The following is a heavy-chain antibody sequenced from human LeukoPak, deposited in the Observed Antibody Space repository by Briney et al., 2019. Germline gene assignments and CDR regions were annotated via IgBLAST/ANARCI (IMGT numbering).Heavy chain of an antibody. V-gene: IGHV1-3*01. J-gene: IGHJ3*02. CDR2: INAGNGNT. Sequence: ASVKVSYKASGYTFTSYAMHWVRQAPGQRLEWMGWINAGNGNTKYSQKFQGRVTITRDTSASTAYMELSSLRSEDTAVYYCASGSGYDWDAFDIRGQGTMVTVSS. D-gene: IGHD5-12*01. CDR3: ASGSGYDWDAFDI. CDR1: GYTFTSYA.